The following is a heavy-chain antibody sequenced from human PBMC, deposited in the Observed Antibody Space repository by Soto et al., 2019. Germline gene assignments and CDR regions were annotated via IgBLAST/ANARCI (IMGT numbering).Heavy chain of an antibody. Sequence: EVQLLESGGGLVQPGGSLRLSCAASGFTFSSYAMSWVRQAPGKGLEWVSAISGSGGSTYYADSVKGRFTISRDNSKNTLYLQMNSLRAEDTAVYYCAKDHPWSLYYDSSGYLDYWGQGTLVTVSS. J-gene: IGHJ4*02. D-gene: IGHD3-22*01. CDR2: ISGSGGST. V-gene: IGHV3-23*01. CDR3: AKDHPWSLYYDSSGYLDY. CDR1: GFTFSSYA.